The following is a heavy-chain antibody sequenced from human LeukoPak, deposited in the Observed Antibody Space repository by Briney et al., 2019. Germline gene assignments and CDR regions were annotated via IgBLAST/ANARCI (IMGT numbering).Heavy chain of an antibody. CDR1: GGSISNSRYY. V-gene: IGHV4-39*07. Sequence: SETLSLTCTVSGGSISNSRYYWGWIRQPPGKGLECIGTIYYSGSTYYNPSLKSRVTISVDTSKNQFSLKLSSVTAADTAVYYCARVAGYSYGRSDYWGQGTLVTVSS. D-gene: IGHD5-18*01. CDR3: ARVAGYSYGRSDY. J-gene: IGHJ4*02. CDR2: IYYSGST.